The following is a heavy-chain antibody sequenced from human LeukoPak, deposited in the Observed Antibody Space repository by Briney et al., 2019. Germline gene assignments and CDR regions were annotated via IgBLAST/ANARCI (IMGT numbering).Heavy chain of an antibody. CDR2: ISSSGSTI. D-gene: IGHD3-22*01. J-gene: IGHJ6*03. CDR1: GFTFSTYE. Sequence: PGGSLRLSCAASGFTFSTYEVNWVRQAPGKGLEWVSYISSSGSTIYYADSVKGRFTISRDNAKNSLYLQMNSLRADDTAVYYCARAGYYYDSSGPSHYYYYFMDVWGKGTTVTVSS. V-gene: IGHV3-48*03. CDR3: ARAGYYYDSSGPSHYYYYFMDV.